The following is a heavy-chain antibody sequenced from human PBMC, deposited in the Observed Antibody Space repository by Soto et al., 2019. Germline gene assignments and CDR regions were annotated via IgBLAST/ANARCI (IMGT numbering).Heavy chain of an antibody. CDR2: IIPIFGTA. D-gene: IGHD4-17*01. J-gene: IGHJ4*02. CDR1: GGTFSSYA. Sequence: GASVKVSCKASGGTFSSYAISWVRQAPGQGLEWMGGIIPIFGTANYAQKFQGRVTITADESTSTAYMELSSLRSEDTAVYYCARDSTAGDYGDDFDYWGQGTLVTVSS. CDR3: ARDSTAGDYGDDFDY. V-gene: IGHV1-69*13.